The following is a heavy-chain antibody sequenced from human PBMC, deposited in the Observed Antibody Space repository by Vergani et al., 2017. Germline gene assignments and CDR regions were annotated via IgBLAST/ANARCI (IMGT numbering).Heavy chain of an antibody. CDR3: AKRRGWWASYYYYGMDV. CDR2: IYWNDDK. J-gene: IGHJ6*02. CDR1: GFSLSTSGVG. Sequence: QITLKESGPTLVKPTQTLTLTCTFSGFSLSTSGVGVGWIRQPPGKALEWLALIYWNDDKRYSPSLKSRLTITKDTSKNQVVLTMTNMDPVDTATYYCAKRRGWWASYYYYGMDVWGQGTTVTVSS. V-gene: IGHV2-5*01. D-gene: IGHD2-15*01.